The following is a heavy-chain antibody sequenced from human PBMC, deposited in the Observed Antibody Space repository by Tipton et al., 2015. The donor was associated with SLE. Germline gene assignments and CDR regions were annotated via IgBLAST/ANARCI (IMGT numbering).Heavy chain of an antibody. D-gene: IGHD6-19*01. V-gene: IGHV3-74*01. CDR1: GFTFSSYW. CDR2: INSDGSST. J-gene: IGHJ4*02. Sequence: GSLRLSCAASGFTFSSYWMHWVRQAPGKGLVWVSRINSDGSSTSYADSVKGRFTISRDNAKNTLYLQMNSLRAEDTAVYYCARVVAVAVFDYWGQGTLVTVSS. CDR3: ARVVAVAVFDY.